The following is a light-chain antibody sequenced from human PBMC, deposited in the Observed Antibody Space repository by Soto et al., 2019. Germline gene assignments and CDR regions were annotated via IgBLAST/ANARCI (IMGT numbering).Light chain of an antibody. V-gene: IGLV8-61*01. CDR3: VLDMGKGIYV. CDR1: SSSVSTNYY. Sequence: QAVVTQEPSFSVSPGRTITLTCGLNSSSVSTNYYPSWYHQAPGQAPRMLICNTNTRSSGVPDRFSGSIVANKAALSITGAPPDEEADYYCVLDMGKGIYVFGGGTKVTVL. CDR2: NTN. J-gene: IGLJ1*01.